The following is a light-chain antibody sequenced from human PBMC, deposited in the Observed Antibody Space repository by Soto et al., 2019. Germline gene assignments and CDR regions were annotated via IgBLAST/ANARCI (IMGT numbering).Light chain of an antibody. CDR2: EVS. V-gene: IGLV2-8*01. J-gene: IGLJ2*01. CDR3: SSYAGSNSVV. Sequence: QSALTQPPSASGSPGQSVTISCTGTSSDVGGYNYVSWYQQHPGKAPKLMIYEVSKRPSGVPDRFSGSKSGNTASLTVSALQAEDEADYYCSSYAGSNSVVFGGGTKLTVL. CDR1: SSDVGGYNY.